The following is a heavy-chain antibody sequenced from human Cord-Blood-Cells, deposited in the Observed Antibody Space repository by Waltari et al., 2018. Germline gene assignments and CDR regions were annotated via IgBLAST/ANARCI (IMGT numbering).Heavy chain of an antibody. CDR2: IYYSSST. D-gene: IGHD1-7*01. J-gene: IGHJ4*02. CDR3: ARHTGQYNWNYEFDY. CDR1: GGSISSSSYY. Sequence: QLQLQESGPGLVKPSETLSLTCTVSGGSISSSSYYWGWIRQPPGKGLEWSGSIYYSSSTYYNPSLKSRVTISVNTSKNQFSLKLSSVTASDTAVYYCARHTGQYNWNYEFDYWGQGTLVTVSS. V-gene: IGHV4-39*01.